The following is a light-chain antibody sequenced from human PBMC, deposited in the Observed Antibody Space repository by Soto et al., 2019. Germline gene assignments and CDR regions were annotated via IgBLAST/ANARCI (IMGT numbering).Light chain of an antibody. Sequence: QSVLTQPASVSGSPGQSITISCTGTSSDVGGYNYVSWYQQHPGKAHKLMIYDVSNRPSGVSNHFSGSKSGNTASLTITGLQAEDEADYYCSSYTSSSRYVFGTGTKVTVL. CDR3: SSYTSSSRYV. CDR2: DVS. J-gene: IGLJ1*01. V-gene: IGLV2-14*01. CDR1: SSDVGGYNY.